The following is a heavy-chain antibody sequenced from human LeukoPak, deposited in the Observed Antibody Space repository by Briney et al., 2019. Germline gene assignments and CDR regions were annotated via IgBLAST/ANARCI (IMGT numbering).Heavy chain of an antibody. J-gene: IGHJ4*02. CDR3: RAAADLNDY. D-gene: IGHD6-13*01. CDR2: IRSKANIYTT. CDR1: GFTFSGSA. Sequence: GGSLKLSCAASGFTFSGSAMHWVRQASGKGLEWLGRIRSKANIYTTASAASVKGRFIVSRDDSKNTAYLQMNSLETEDTAVYYCRAAADLNDYWGQGNLVTVSS. V-gene: IGHV3-73*01.